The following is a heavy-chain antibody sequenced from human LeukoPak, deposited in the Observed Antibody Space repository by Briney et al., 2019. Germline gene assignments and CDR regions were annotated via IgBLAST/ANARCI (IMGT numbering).Heavy chain of an antibody. CDR1: GYTFSSFA. CDR2: INPSGGST. D-gene: IGHD2-2*01. Sequence: GASVKVSCKASGYTFSSFAMSWVRQAPGQGLEWMGVINPSGGSTSYAQKFQGRVTMTRDPSTSTVDMELSSLRSEDTAVYYCARGGLYCSSTSCPSSEYWGQGTLVTVSS. CDR3: ARGGLYCSSTSCPSSEY. V-gene: IGHV1-46*01. J-gene: IGHJ4*02.